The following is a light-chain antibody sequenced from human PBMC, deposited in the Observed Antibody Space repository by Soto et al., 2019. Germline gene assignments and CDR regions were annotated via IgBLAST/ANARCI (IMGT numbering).Light chain of an antibody. J-gene: IGLJ1*01. Sequence: QSVLTQPPSASGTPGQRVTISCPGSSSNIGSNTVNWYQQLPGTAPKLLIYSNNQRPSGVPDRFSGSNSGTSASLAISGLQSEDEADYYCAAWDDSLNGPVFGTGTKVNVL. CDR1: SSNIGSNT. V-gene: IGLV1-44*01. CDR2: SNN. CDR3: AAWDDSLNGPV.